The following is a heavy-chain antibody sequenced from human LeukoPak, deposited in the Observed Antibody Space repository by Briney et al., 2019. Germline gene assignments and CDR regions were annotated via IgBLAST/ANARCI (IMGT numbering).Heavy chain of an antibody. Sequence: SVKVSCKASGGTFSSYAISWVRQAPGQGLEWMGGIIPIFGTANYAQKFQGRVTITTDESTSTAYMELSSLRSEDTAVYYCARGHTKRNYYDSSGYPYYMDVWGKGTTVTVSS. CDR2: IIPIFGTA. J-gene: IGHJ6*03. D-gene: IGHD3-22*01. CDR3: ARGHTKRNYYDSSGYPYYMDV. V-gene: IGHV1-69*05. CDR1: GGTFSSYA.